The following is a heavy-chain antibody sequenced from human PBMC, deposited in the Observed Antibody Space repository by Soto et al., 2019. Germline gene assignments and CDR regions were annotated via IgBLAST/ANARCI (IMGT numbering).Heavy chain of an antibody. CDR1: GFTFTRYS. J-gene: IGHJ6*02. CDR2: ISSSGSTI. V-gene: IGHV3-48*04. Sequence: PGGSLRLSCAASGFTFTRYSMNWVRQAPGKGLEWVSYISSSGSTIYYADSVKGRFTISRDNAKNSLYLQMNSLRAEDTAVYYCARAPSDYYYGMDVWGQGTTVTVSS. CDR3: ARAPSDYYYGMDV.